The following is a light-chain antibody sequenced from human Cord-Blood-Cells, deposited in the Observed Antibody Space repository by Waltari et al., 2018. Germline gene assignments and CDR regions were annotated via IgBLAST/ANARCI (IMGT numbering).Light chain of an antibody. J-gene: IGLJ3*02. CDR2: EGS. Sequence: QSALTQPASVSASPGQSITIPCTGTSRDVGSYTLVSPYQQHPGKAPKLMIYEGSKRPSGVSNRFSGSKSGNTTSLTISGLQAEDEADYYCCSYAGSSTPWVFGGGTKLTVL. CDR1: SRDVGSYTL. CDR3: CSYAGSSTPWV. V-gene: IGLV2-23*01.